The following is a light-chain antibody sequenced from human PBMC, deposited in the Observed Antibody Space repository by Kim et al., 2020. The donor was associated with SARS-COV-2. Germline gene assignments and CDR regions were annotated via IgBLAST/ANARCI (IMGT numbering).Light chain of an antibody. V-gene: IGLV3-1*01. J-gene: IGLJ2*01. CDR2: QDS. Sequence: VSPGQTASITCSGDKMGDKYACWYQQKPGQSPVLVIYQDSKRPSGIPERFSGSNSGNTATLTISGTQAMDEADYYCQAWDSSTVVFGGGTQLTVL. CDR3: QAWDSSTVV. CDR1: KMGDKY.